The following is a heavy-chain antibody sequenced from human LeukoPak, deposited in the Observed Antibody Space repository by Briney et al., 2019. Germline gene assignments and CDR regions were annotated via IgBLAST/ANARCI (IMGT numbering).Heavy chain of an antibody. CDR3: ATRGRHYFDY. J-gene: IGHJ4*02. D-gene: IGHD3-10*01. CDR2: ISTSGGST. V-gene: IGHV3-23*01. Sequence: GGSLRLSCTASGFTFSSYAMTWVRQAPGKGPEWVSTISTSGGSTYYADSVKGRLTISRDNSKNTVYLQMNSLRAEDTAIYYCATRGRHYFDYWGQGTPVTVSS. CDR1: GFTFSSYA.